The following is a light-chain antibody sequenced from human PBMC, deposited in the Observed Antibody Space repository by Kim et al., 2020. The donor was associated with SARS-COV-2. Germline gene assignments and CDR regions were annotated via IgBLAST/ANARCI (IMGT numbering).Light chain of an antibody. V-gene: IGLV2-14*03. CDR3: SSYTTTSTWV. CDR1: SSDVGAYDH. J-gene: IGLJ3*02. Sequence: QSVVTQPASVSGSPEQSITISCTGSSSDVGAYDHVAWYQQYPGKAPQLMIYDVNKRPSGVSARFSGFKFGNTASLTISGLQAEDEADYYCSSYTTTSTWVFGGGTQLTVL. CDR2: DVN.